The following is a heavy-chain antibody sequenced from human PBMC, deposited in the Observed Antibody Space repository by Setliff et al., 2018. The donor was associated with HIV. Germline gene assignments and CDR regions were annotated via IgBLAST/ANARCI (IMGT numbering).Heavy chain of an antibody. CDR3: AREQLGFGPPRGMDV. Sequence: ASVKVSCKASGYTFTSYDINWVRQATGQGLEWMGWMNPNSGNTGYAQKFQGRVTMTRDTSASTAYMELSSLRSEDTAVYYCAREQLGFGPPRGMDVWGQGTTVTVSS. J-gene: IGHJ6*02. D-gene: IGHD6-13*01. CDR1: GYTFTSYD. V-gene: IGHV1-8*02. CDR2: MNPNSGNT.